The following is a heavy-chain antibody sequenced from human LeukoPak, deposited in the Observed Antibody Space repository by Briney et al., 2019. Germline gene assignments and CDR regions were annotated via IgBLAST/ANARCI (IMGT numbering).Heavy chain of an antibody. D-gene: IGHD3-22*01. Sequence: GESLKISCKGSGYSFTSYWIAWARQMPGRGLEWMGIIYPGDSDTRYSPSFQGQVTISADKPISTAYLQWSSLKASDTAMYYCARAISGEASGYYYADYWGQGTLVTVSS. CDR1: GYSFTSYW. CDR3: ARAISGEASGYYYADY. J-gene: IGHJ4*02. V-gene: IGHV5-51*04. CDR2: IYPGDSDT.